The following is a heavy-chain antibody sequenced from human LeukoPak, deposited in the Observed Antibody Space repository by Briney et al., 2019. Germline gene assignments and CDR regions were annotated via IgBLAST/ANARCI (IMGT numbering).Heavy chain of an antibody. CDR2: IKQDGSEK. V-gene: IGHV3-7*01. Sequence: GGSLRLSCAASGFTFSSYWMSWVRQAPGKGLEWVANIKQDGSEKYYVDSVKGRFTISRDNAKNSLYLQMNSLRAEDTAVYYCARDLATVTTPGSYFDYWGQGTLVTVSS. D-gene: IGHD4-17*01. CDR3: ARDLATVTTPGSYFDY. J-gene: IGHJ4*02. CDR1: GFTFSSYW.